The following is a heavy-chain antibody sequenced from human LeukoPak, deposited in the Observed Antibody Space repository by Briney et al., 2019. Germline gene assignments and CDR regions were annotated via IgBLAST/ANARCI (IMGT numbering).Heavy chain of an antibody. Sequence: ASVKVSCKASGYTFTSYDINWVRQATGQGLEWMGWMNPNSDNTGYAQKFQVRVTMTTDTSISKDYMELSRLRPDDTAVYYCERDGYFVQVVQPAGDDFDIWGKGTMVTVSS. J-gene: IGHJ3*02. V-gene: IGHV1-8*01. CDR3: ERDGYFVQVVQPAGDDFDI. CDR1: GYTFTSYD. D-gene: IGHD3-9*01. CDR2: MNPNSDNT.